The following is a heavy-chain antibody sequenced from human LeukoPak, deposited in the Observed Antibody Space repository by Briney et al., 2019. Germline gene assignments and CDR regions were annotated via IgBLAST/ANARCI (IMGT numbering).Heavy chain of an antibody. V-gene: IGHV4-61*01. CDR3: ARRHYYNGRAYYFLDY. D-gene: IGHD3-22*01. J-gene: IGHJ4*02. Sequence: TSSETLSLTCTVSGGSVSSDNYYWTWIRQPPGKGLQWIGYISYSGSTNYNPSLKSRVTISLHTSKNQFSLRLSSLIAADTAVYYCARRHYYNGRAYYFLDYWGQGTLVTVSS. CDR2: ISYSGST. CDR1: GGSVSSDNYY.